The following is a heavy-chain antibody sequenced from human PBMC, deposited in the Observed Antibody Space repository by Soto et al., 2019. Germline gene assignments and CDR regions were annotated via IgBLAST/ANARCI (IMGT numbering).Heavy chain of an antibody. V-gene: IGHV3-74*01. CDR1: GFTFSSYW. CDR3: ARDHAIDDLYGMDV. Sequence: GSLRLSCAASGFTFSSYWMHGVRQAAGKGLVWVSRINSDGSSTSYADSVKGRFTISRDNAKNTLYLQMNSLRAEDTAVYYCARDHAIDDLYGMDVWGQGTTVTVSS. J-gene: IGHJ6*02. CDR2: INSDGSST.